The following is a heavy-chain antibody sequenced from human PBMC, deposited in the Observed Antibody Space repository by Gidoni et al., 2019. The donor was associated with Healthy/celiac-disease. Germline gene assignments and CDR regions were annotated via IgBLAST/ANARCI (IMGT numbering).Heavy chain of an antibody. Sequence: VQLVESGGGVVQPGRSLRLSCAAPVCPSSSYGMHWVRQAPAKGLEWGAVIAYEGSNKCYTNSVEGRLTICRDNSKNTLYLQMNSLSAEDTAVYYCAKPMSSRGGGNWFDPWGQVTLVTVSS. CDR3: AKPMSSRGGGNWFDP. J-gene: IGHJ5*02. CDR1: VCPSSSYG. V-gene: IGHV3-30*18. D-gene: IGHD6-13*01. CDR2: IAYEGSNK.